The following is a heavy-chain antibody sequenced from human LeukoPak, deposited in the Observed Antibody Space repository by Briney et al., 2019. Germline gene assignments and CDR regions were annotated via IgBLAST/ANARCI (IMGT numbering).Heavy chain of an antibody. D-gene: IGHD3-22*01. CDR3: AKDMGYDSSSFDY. V-gene: IGHV3-9*03. J-gene: IGHJ4*02. Sequence: AGGSLRLSCAASGFTFDDYAMHWVRQAPGKGLEWVSGISWNSGSIGYADSVKGRFTISRDNAKNSLYLQMNSLRAEDMALYYCAKDMGYDSSSFDYWGQGTLVTVSS. CDR2: ISWNSGSI. CDR1: GFTFDDYA.